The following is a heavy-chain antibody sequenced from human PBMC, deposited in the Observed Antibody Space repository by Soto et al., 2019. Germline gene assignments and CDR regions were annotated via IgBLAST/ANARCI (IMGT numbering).Heavy chain of an antibody. Sequence: GASVKVPCKASGGTFSSYAISWVRQAPGQGLEWMGGIIPIFGTANYAQKFQGRVTITADKSTSTAYMELSSLRSEDTAVYYCATVVLELRLRYYYYGMDVWGQGTTVTVSS. CDR2: IIPIFGTA. CDR3: ATVVLELRLRYYYYGMDV. CDR1: GGTFSSYA. J-gene: IGHJ6*02. D-gene: IGHD1-7*01. V-gene: IGHV1-69*06.